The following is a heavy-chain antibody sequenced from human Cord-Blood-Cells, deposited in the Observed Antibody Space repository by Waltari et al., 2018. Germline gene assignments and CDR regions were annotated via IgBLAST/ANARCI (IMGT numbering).Heavy chain of an antibody. CDR2: IIPIFGTA. V-gene: IGHV1-69*01. J-gene: IGHJ4*02. Sequence: QVQLVQSGAEVKKPGTSVKVSCKASGGTSSTYAISWVRQAPGQGLEWMGGIIPIFGTANYAQKFQGRVTITADESTSTAYMELSSLRSEDTAVYYCAREDIAARPGDFDYWGQGTLVTVSS. CDR1: GGTSSTYA. D-gene: IGHD6-6*01. CDR3: AREDIAARPGDFDY.